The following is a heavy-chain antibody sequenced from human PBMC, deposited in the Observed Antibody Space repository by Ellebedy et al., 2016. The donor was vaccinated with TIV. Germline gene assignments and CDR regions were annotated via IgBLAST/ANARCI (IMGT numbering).Heavy chain of an antibody. J-gene: IGHJ4*02. CDR1: GFTFSSYW. D-gene: IGHD1-26*01. CDR2: INNDGSS. Sequence: GESLKISCAASGFTFSSYWMHWVRQAPGKGMVWVARINNDGSSIYADSAKGRFTISRDNAKNTLYLQMDSLRAEDTAVYYCARSRQKGATPPGDYWGQGALVTVSS. V-gene: IGHV3-74*01. CDR3: ARSRQKGATPPGDY.